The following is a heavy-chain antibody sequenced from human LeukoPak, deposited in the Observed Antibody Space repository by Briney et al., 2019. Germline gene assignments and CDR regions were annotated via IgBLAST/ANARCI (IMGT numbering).Heavy chain of an antibody. CDR2: MNPNSGST. Sequence: ASVKVSCKASVYTFTIYDINWVGQATGQGLEWMGWMNPNSGSTGYAQKFQGGVTITRNTSISTAYMELSGLRSEDTAVYYCARGRSTGYPYYFEYWAQGTLVTVSS. CDR3: ARGRSTGYPYYFEY. V-gene: IGHV1-8*03. CDR1: VYTFTIYD. D-gene: IGHD5-12*01. J-gene: IGHJ4*02.